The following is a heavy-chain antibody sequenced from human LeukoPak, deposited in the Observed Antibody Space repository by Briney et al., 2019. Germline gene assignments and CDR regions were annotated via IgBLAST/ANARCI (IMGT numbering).Heavy chain of an antibody. CDR2: IIPIFGTA. J-gene: IGHJ3*02. Sequence: SVKVSCKASGGTFSSYAISWVRQAPGQGLEWMGGIIPIFGTANYAQKFQGRVTITADESTSTAYMELSSLRSEDTAVYYCARWVAHDHAFDIWGQGTMVTVSS. D-gene: IGHD2-15*01. CDR3: ARWVAHDHAFDI. V-gene: IGHV1-69*13. CDR1: GGTFSSYA.